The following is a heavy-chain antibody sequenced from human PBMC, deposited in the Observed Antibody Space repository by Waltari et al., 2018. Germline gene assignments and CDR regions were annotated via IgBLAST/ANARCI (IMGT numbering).Heavy chain of an antibody. V-gene: IGHV4-34*01. CDR1: GGSFSGYY. CDR3: ARGVKAYCSSTSCYALLGYYYYYMDV. D-gene: IGHD2-2*01. Sequence: QVQLQQWGAGLLKPSETLSLTCAVYGGSFSGYYWSWIRQPPGKGLAWIGEINHSGSTNYNPSLKSRVTISVDTSKNQFSLKLSSVTAADTAVYYCARGVKAYCSSTSCYALLGYYYYYMDVWGKGTTVTVSS. J-gene: IGHJ6*03. CDR2: INHSGST.